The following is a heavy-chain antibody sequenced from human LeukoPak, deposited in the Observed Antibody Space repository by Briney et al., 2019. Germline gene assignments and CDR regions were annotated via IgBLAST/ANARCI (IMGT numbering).Heavy chain of an antibody. V-gene: IGHV3-30*18. J-gene: IGHJ4*02. CDR1: GFTFSSYG. CDR3: AKDISHFITMIAED. Sequence: PGGSLRLSCAASGFTFSSYGMHWVRQATGKGLEWVAVISYDGSNKYYADSVKGRFTISRDNSKNTLYLQMNSLRAEDTAVYYCAKDISHFITMIAEDWGQGTLVTVSS. D-gene: IGHD3-22*01. CDR2: ISYDGSNK.